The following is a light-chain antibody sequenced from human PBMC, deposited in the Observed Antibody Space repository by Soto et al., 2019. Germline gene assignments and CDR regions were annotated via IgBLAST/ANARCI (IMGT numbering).Light chain of an antibody. CDR3: QKYNSAPRLT. Sequence: DIQMTQSPSSLSASVGDRVTITCRASQGISNYLAWYQQKPGKVPKLLIYAASTLQSGVPSRFSGSGSGTDFTLTISSQQPEDVATYYCQKYNSAPRLTFGGGTKVEIK. J-gene: IGKJ4*01. CDR1: QGISNY. CDR2: AAS. V-gene: IGKV1-27*01.